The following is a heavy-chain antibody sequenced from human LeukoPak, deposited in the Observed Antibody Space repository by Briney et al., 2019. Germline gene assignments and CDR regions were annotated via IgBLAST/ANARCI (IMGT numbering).Heavy chain of an antibody. CDR3: AKTGMLRRVGYLDV. D-gene: IGHD1-1*01. CDR1: GFIFSDYG. V-gene: IGHV3-30*18. J-gene: IGHJ6*04. CDR2: IAYDGNNT. Sequence: GGSLRLSCVASGFIFSDYGIQWVRQAPGKGLEWVAVIAYDGNNTYYGDSVRGRFTISRDNSKKMVYLEMNSLRVEDTAVYYCAKTGMLRRVGYLDVWGKGTAVIVSS.